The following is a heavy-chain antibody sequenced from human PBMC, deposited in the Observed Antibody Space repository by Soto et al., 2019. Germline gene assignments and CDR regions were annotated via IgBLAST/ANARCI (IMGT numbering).Heavy chain of an antibody. CDR1: GYTFSTYG. Sequence: QVQLVQSGAEMKKPGASVKVSCKASGYTFSTYGITWVRQAPEQGLDWMGWINPFKGDTNSAARFQERVTMTTDTSTRTAYMELRSLRSDDPAVYYCARVKVPAAILGAFDLWGQGTLVTVSS. J-gene: IGHJ3*01. CDR2: INPFKGDT. V-gene: IGHV1-18*01. CDR3: ARVKVPAAILGAFDL. D-gene: IGHD2-2*02.